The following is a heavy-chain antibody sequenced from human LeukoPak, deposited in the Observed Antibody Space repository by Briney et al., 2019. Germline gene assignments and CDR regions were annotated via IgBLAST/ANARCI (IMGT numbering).Heavy chain of an antibody. V-gene: IGHV4-59*08. CDR3: AKHGSGWRFDY. Sequence: PSETLSLTCTVSGGSISSSYWSWIRQPPGKGLEWIAYIYYSGDTNYTPSLKSRVTMSVDTSKNQFSLRLSSVTAADTAVYYCAKHGSGWRFDYWGQGTLVTVSS. J-gene: IGHJ4*02. CDR2: IYYSGDT. D-gene: IGHD6-19*01. CDR1: GGSISSSY.